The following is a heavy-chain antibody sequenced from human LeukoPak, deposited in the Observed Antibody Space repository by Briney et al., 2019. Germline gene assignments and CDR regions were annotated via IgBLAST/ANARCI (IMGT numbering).Heavy chain of an antibody. Sequence: GGSLRLSCAASGFTFSSYWMHWVRQAPGKGLVWVSHIKTDGSITTYADSVKGRFTISRDNAKNTLYLQMNSLRAEDTAVYYCATGLPNYFDYWGQGTLVTVSS. D-gene: IGHD5-12*01. CDR2: IKTDGSIT. J-gene: IGHJ4*02. CDR1: GFTFSSYW. V-gene: IGHV3-74*01. CDR3: ATGLPNYFDY.